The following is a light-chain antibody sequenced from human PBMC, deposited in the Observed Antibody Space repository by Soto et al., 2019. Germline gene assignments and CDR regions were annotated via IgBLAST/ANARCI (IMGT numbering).Light chain of an antibody. Sequence: QSVLTQPPSVSGAPGQRVTLSCTGSSSNIGAGYDVHWYQQLPGTAPKLLIYGNSNRPSGVPDRFSGSKSSTSASLAITGLQAEDEADYYCQSYDSSLSGYVFGTGTKLTVL. CDR3: QSYDSSLSGYV. V-gene: IGLV1-40*01. J-gene: IGLJ1*01. CDR1: SSNIGAGYD. CDR2: GNS.